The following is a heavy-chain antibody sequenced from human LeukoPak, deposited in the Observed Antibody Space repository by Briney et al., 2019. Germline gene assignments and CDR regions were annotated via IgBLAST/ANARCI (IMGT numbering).Heavy chain of an antibody. V-gene: IGHV3-23*01. J-gene: IGHJ5*02. CDR3: AKYYYGSGSYQNWFDP. CDR1: GFNFSSYG. Sequence: PGGSLRLSCAASGFNFSSYGMSWVRQPPGKGLEWVSAISGSGGSTYYADSVKGRFTISRDNSKNTLYLQMNSLRAEDTAVYYCAKYYYGSGSYQNWFDPWGQGTLVTVSS. D-gene: IGHD3-10*01. CDR2: ISGSGGST.